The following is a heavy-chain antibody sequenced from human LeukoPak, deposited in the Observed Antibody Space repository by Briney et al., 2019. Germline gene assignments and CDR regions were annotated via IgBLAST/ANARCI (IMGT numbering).Heavy chain of an antibody. J-gene: IGHJ4*02. D-gene: IGHD6-13*01. CDR3: ARAAIAAAGYD. Sequence: GGSLRLSCAASGFTVSSNYMSWVRQAPGKGLEWVSVIYSGGSTYYADSVKGGFTISRDSSKNTLYLQMNSLRAEDTAVYYCARAAIAAAGYDWGQGTLVTVSS. V-gene: IGHV3-53*01. CDR2: IYSGGST. CDR1: GFTVSSNY.